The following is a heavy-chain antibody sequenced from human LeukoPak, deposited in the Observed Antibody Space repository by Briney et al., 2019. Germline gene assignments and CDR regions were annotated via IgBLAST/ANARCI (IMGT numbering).Heavy chain of an antibody. Sequence: SVKVSCKASGYTFTSYGISWVRQAPGQGLEWMGGIIPIFGTANYAQRFQGRVTITTDESTSTAYMELSSLRSDDTAVYYCARGAPEYYFDYWGQGTLVTVSS. CDR1: GYTFTSYG. CDR2: IIPIFGTA. J-gene: IGHJ4*02. CDR3: ARGAPEYYFDY. V-gene: IGHV1-69*05.